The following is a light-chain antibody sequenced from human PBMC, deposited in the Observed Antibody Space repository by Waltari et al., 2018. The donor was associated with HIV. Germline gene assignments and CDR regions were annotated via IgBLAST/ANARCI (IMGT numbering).Light chain of an antibody. J-gene: IGLJ3*02. Sequence: QSVLTQSPSASGTPGQRVNISCSGGTSNIGSNSVSWYQQVPGTAPQLFMFSNSVRPSGVPDRFSCSKSGTSASLAISGLQSEDEADYYCATWDDTLDGPVFGGGTRLTVL. CDR1: TSNIGSNS. CDR2: SNS. V-gene: IGLV1-44*01. CDR3: ATWDDTLDGPV.